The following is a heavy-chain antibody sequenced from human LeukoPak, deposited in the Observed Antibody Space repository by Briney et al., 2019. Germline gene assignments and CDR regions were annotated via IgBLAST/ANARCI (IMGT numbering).Heavy chain of an antibody. CDR3: AKDLDYGDLRRYFDY. V-gene: IGHV3-23*01. CDR2: ISGSGGST. J-gene: IGHJ4*02. Sequence: QTSETLSLICTVSGGSISSYSWSWLRQPPGKGLEWVSAISGSGGSTYYADSVKGRFTISRDNSKNTLYLQMSSLRAEDTAVYYCAKDLDYGDLRRYFDYWGQGTLVTVSS. D-gene: IGHD4-17*01. CDR1: GGSISSYS.